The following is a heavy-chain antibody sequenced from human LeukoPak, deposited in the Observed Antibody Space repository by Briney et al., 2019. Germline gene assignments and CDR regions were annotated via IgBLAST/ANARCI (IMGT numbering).Heavy chain of an antibody. CDR1: GFTFSSYS. CDR2: ISGSGGSK. J-gene: IGHJ4*02. CDR3: AKESSVAGAGLLDY. Sequence: GGSLRLSCAASGFTFSSYSMSWVRQAPEKGLEWVSSISGSGGSKWFADSVKGRFTISRDNSENTLYLQMNRLRAEDTALYYCAKESSVAGAGLLDYWGQGTLVTVSS. V-gene: IGHV3-23*01. D-gene: IGHD6-19*01.